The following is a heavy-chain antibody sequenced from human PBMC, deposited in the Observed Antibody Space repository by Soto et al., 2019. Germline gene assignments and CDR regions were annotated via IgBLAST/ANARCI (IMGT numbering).Heavy chain of an antibody. CDR3: ARQGNVDTAMVYYYYGMDV. D-gene: IGHD5-18*01. CDR1: GYSFTSYW. J-gene: IGHJ6*02. V-gene: IGHV5-51*01. Sequence: PGESLKISCKGSGYSFTSYWIGWVRQMPGKGLEWMGIIYPGDSDTRYSPSFQGQVTISADKSISTAYLQWSSLKASDTAMYYCARQGNVDTAMVYYYYGMDVWGQGTTVTVSS. CDR2: IYPGDSDT.